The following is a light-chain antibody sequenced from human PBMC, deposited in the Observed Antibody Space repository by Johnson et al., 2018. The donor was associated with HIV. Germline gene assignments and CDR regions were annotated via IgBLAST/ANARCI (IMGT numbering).Light chain of an antibody. J-gene: IGLJ1*01. V-gene: IGLV1-51*01. CDR3: GTWDTSLSAGGG. CDR1: NSNIGNNY. Sequence: QSVLTQPPSVSAAPGQKVTISCSGINSNIGNNYVSWYQQLPGTAPKLLIYENNKRPSGIPDRFSGSKSGTSATLGITGLQTGDEADYYCGTWDTSLSAGGGFGSGTKVTVL. CDR2: ENN.